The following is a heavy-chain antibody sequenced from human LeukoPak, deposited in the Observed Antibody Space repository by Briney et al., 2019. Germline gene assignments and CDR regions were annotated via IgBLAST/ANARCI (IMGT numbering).Heavy chain of an antibody. J-gene: IGHJ6*02. CDR3: ARAGRYIAAAGTGGSMYYYYGMDV. CDR1: GFTFSDYY. CDR2: ISSSGSTI. V-gene: IGHV3-11*01. D-gene: IGHD6-13*01. Sequence: GGSLRLSCAAPGFTFSDYYMSWIRQAPGKGLEWVSYISSSGSTIYYADSVKGRFTISRDNAKNSLYLQMNSLRAEDTAVYYCARAGRYIAAAGTGGSMYYYYGMDVWGQGTTVTVSS.